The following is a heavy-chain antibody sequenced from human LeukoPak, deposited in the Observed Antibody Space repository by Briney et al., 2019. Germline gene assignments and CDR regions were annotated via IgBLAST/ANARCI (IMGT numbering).Heavy chain of an antibody. Sequence: GRSLRLSCAASGFTFSSYGMHWVRQAPGKGLEWVVVIWCDGNNKYYADSVKGRFTISRDNSKNTVYLQMNSLRAEDTAVYYCARDRGYYGSGSHDFWGQGTLVTVSS. CDR3: ARDRGYYGSGSHDF. CDR2: IWCDGNNK. D-gene: IGHD3-10*01. CDR1: GFTFSSYG. V-gene: IGHV3-33*01. J-gene: IGHJ4*02.